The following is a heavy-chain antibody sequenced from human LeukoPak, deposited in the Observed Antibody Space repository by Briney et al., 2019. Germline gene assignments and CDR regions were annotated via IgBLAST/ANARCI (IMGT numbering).Heavy chain of an antibody. D-gene: IGHD6-19*01. V-gene: IGHV3-23*01. CDR1: GFTFSSYS. CDR3: AKMSGHAVGGFFDY. Sequence: QSEGSLRLSCAASGFTFSSYSMNWVRQAPGKGLEWGSSISGSGGSTYYADSVKGRFTISRDNSKNALYLQMNSLRAEDTALYYCAKMSGHAVGGFFDYWGQGTLVTVSS. J-gene: IGHJ4*02. CDR2: ISGSGGST.